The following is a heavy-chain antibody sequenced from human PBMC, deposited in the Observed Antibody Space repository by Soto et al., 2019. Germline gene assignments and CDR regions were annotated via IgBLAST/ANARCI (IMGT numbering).Heavy chain of an antibody. J-gene: IGHJ4*02. V-gene: IGHV3-74*01. Sequence: EVQLVESGGGLVQPGGPLRLSCAASGFTFSSYWMHWVRQAPGKGLVWVSRINSDGSNTNYADSVKGRFTISRDNAKNTLYLQMNSLRAEDTAVYYCARGRYCSGGNCYYDYWGQGTLVTVSS. D-gene: IGHD2-15*01. CDR1: GFTFSSYW. CDR3: ARGRYCSGGNCYYDY. CDR2: INSDGSNT.